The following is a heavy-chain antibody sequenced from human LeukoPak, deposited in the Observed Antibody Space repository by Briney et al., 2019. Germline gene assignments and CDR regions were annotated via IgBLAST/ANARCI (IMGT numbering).Heavy chain of an antibody. CDR3: ARETSQKGAHYMDV. CDR2: IYYSGST. J-gene: IGHJ6*03. Sequence: PSETLSLTCTVSGGSISSYYWSWIRQPPGKGLEWIGYIYYSGSTNYNPSLKSRVTISVDTSKNQFSLKLSSVTAADTAVYYCARETSQKGAHYMDVWGEGTTITISS. D-gene: IGHD3-16*01. CDR1: GGSISSYY. V-gene: IGHV4-59*01.